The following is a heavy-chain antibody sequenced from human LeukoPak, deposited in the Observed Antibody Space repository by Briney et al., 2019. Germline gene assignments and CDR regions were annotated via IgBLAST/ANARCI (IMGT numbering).Heavy chain of an antibody. CDR3: ARGGHCSSTSCYLDY. Sequence: GASVKVSCKASGYAFNTYYVHWVRQAPGQGLEWMGIINPSGGSTSYAQKFQGRATLTRDTSTSTLYMERSSLRSEDTAVYYCARGGHCSSTSCYLDYWGQGTLVTVSS. CDR1: GYAFNTYY. CDR2: INPSGGST. V-gene: IGHV1-46*02. D-gene: IGHD2-2*01. J-gene: IGHJ4*02.